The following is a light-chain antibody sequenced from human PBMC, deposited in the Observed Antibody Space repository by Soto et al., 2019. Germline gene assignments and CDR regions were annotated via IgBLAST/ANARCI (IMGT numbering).Light chain of an antibody. CDR1: SSNIGAPYD. CDR3: QSYDSSLSASV. V-gene: IGLV1-40*01. CDR2: GDI. Sequence: QSVLTQPPSVPGAPGQRVTISCTGSSSNIGAPYDVHWYQQLPGTAPKLLIYGDINRPAWVPDRFSGSKSVTSASLDITGLQADDEADYYCQSYDSSLSASVFGGGTMLTVL. J-gene: IGLJ3*02.